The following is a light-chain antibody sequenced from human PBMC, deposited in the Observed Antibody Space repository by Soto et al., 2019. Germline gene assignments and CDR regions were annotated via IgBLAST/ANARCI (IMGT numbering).Light chain of an antibody. CDR2: WAS. CDR1: QSVFHNSNNKNY. CDR3: QQYFSTPT. Sequence: DIVMTQSPDSLPVSLGERVTINCRSSQSVFHNSNNKNYLAWYQHKPGQPPKVLIYWASTREFGVPDRFSGSGSGTDFTLTISSLQAEDVAVYYCQQYFSTPTFGQGTKVEIK. V-gene: IGKV4-1*01. J-gene: IGKJ1*01.